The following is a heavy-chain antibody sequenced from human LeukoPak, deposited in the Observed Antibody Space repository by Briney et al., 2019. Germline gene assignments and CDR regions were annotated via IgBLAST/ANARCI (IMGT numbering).Heavy chain of an antibody. J-gene: IGHJ5*02. CDR1: GYTFSSYD. V-gene: IGHV1-8*01. Sequence: GASVKVCCKASGYTFSSYDINWVRQATGQGLEWVGWMNPNSGNTGYAQRFQGRVTLTRDTSISTAYMELSGLTSEDTAVYYCARDSEGGSGWFDPWGQGTLVTVSS. D-gene: IGHD2-15*01. CDR3: ARDSEGGSGWFDP. CDR2: MNPNSGNT.